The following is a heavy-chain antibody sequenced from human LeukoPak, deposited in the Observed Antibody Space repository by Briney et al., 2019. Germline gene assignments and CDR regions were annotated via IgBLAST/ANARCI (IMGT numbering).Heavy chain of an antibody. Sequence: SETLSLTCTVSGGSISSSSYYWGWICQPPGKGLEWIGSIYYSGSTYYNPSLKSRVTISVDTSKNQFSLKLSSVTAADTAVYYCARGAAPFFDYWGQGTLVTVSS. D-gene: IGHD2-15*01. CDR2: IYYSGST. CDR3: ARGAAPFFDY. J-gene: IGHJ4*02. CDR1: GGSISSSSYY. V-gene: IGHV4-39*07.